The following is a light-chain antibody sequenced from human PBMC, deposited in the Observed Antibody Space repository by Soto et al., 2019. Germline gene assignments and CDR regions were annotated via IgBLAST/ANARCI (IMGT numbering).Light chain of an antibody. CDR3: QADDNSLGGSVL. Sequence: QSVLTQPPSVSGAPGQTVTISCSGSSSNIGAGYDFHWYQQLPGKVPKLVIYDTFNRPSGVPDRFSGSKYGTSASLAITGRQAEEEADYYCQADDNSLGGSVLFGGGTKLTVL. J-gene: IGLJ3*02. V-gene: IGLV1-40*01. CDR2: DTF. CDR1: SSNIGAGYD.